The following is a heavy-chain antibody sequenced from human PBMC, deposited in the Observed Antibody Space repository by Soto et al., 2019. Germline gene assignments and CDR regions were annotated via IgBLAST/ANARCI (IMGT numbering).Heavy chain of an antibody. J-gene: IGHJ6*02. Sequence: QVQVVQSGAEVKKPGASVKVSCKASGYTFTTYYIHWVRQAPGQGLEWMGVINPSCGSINYAQKFQGRVTMTRDTSTSTVYMELSSLRSEDTAVYYCARDRGRGGSYYIYFYGMDVWGQGTTVTVSS. CDR2: INPSCGSI. D-gene: IGHD1-26*01. V-gene: IGHV1-46*01. CDR1: GYTFTTYY. CDR3: ARDRGRGGSYYIYFYGMDV.